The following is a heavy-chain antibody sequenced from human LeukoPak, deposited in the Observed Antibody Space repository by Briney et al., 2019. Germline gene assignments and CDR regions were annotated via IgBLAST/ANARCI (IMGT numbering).Heavy chain of an antibody. J-gene: IGHJ3*02. CDR3: ARGGQWELNAFDI. Sequence: SETLSLTCTVSGDSISIYYWNWIRQPPGKGLEWIGYIYYNGNTNYNPSLKSRVTISVDTSKNQFSLKLTSVTAADTAVYYCARGGQWELNAFDIWGQGTMVTVSS. CDR2: IYYNGNT. D-gene: IGHD1-26*01. V-gene: IGHV4-59*01. CDR1: GDSISIYY.